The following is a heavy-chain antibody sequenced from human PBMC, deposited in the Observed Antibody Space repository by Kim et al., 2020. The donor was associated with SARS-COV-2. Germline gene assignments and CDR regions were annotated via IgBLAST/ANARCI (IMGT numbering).Heavy chain of an antibody. Sequence: DSVKGRFIISRDNAQNSVHLQMNSLGGDDTAIYYCVKSGGSMTNNWLDPWGQGTLVTVSS. J-gene: IGHJ5*02. CDR3: VKSGGSMTNNWLDP. V-gene: IGHV3-62*03.